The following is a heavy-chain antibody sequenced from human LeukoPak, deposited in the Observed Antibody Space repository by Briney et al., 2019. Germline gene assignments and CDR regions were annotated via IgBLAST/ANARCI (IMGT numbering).Heavy chain of an antibody. CDR1: GGTFSSYA. CDR2: IIPIFGTA. CDR3: ARVSRVYYDTSGRIFDS. V-gene: IGHV1-69*06. Sequence: SVKVSCKASGGTFSSYAISWVRQAPGQGLEWMGGIIPIFGTANYAQKFQGRVTITADKSTSTAYMELSSLRSEDTAVYYCARVSRVYYDTSGRIFDSWGQGTLVTVSS. J-gene: IGHJ4*02. D-gene: IGHD3-22*01.